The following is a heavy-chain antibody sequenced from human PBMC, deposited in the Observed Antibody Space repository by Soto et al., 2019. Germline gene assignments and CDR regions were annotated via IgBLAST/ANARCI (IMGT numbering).Heavy chain of an antibody. CDR2: INHSGST. D-gene: IGHD2-2*01. CDR3: ARGGEAHCSSTSCYGSYYYYMDV. Sequence: PSETLSLTCAVYGGSFSGYYWSWIRQPPGKGLEWIGEINHSGSTNYNPSLKSRVTISVDTSKNQFSLKLSSVTAADTAVYYCARGGEAHCSSTSCYGSYYYYMDVWGKGTTVTVS. V-gene: IGHV4-34*01. CDR1: GGSFSGYY. J-gene: IGHJ6*03.